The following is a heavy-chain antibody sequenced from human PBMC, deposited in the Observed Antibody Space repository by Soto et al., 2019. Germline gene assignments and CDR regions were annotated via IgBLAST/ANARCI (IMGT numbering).Heavy chain of an antibody. D-gene: IGHD3-16*01. J-gene: IGHJ3*02. V-gene: IGHV3-11*01. Sequence: GGSLRLSCAASGFTFSDYCMSWIRQAPGKGLEWVSYISSGDSTIYDADSVKGRFTISRDNTKNSLYLQMNSLRAEDTAVYFCASLSSYPHKGAFDIWGQGTMVTVSS. CDR1: GFTFSDYC. CDR3: ASLSSYPHKGAFDI. CDR2: ISSGDSTI.